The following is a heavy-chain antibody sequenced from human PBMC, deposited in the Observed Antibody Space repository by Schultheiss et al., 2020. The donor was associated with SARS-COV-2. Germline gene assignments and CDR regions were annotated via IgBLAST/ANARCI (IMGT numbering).Heavy chain of an antibody. V-gene: IGHV3-30*01. D-gene: IGHD6-13*01. J-gene: IGHJ5*02. CDR3: ARDALIGAADYLFDP. Sequence: GGSLRLSCAASGFTFRSYAMNWVRQAPGKGLEWVAVVSYDGTNKYYADSVKGRFTISRDNSKNTVYLQMNSLRTEDTAVYFCARDALIGAADYLFDPWGQGTLVTVS. CDR1: GFTFRSYA. CDR2: VSYDGTNK.